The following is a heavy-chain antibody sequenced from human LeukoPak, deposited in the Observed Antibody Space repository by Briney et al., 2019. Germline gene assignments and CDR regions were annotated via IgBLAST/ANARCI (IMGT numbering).Heavy chain of an antibody. CDR1: GFTFSSYE. D-gene: IGHD3-10*01. CDR3: AKEGLTMVRGVIIN. V-gene: IGHV3-48*01. J-gene: IGHJ4*02. CDR2: ISSSSSTI. Sequence: GGSLRLSCAASGFTFSSYEMNWVRQAPGKGLEWVSYISSSSSTIYYADSVKGRFTISRDNSKNTLYLQMNSLRAEDTAVYYCAKEGLTMVRGVIINWGQGTLVTVSS.